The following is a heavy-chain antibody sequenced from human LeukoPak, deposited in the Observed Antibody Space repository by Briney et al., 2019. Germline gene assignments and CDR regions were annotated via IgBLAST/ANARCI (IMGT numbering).Heavy chain of an antibody. Sequence: SETLSLTCTVSGGSISSYYWSWIRQPPGKGLEWIGYIYTSGSTNYNPSLKSRVTISVDTSKNQFSLKLSSVTAADTAVYYCARHGVSGCDSHLYFDYWGQGTLVTVSS. CDR1: GGSISSYY. CDR2: IYTSGST. CDR3: ARHGVSGCDSHLYFDY. D-gene: IGHD5-12*01. V-gene: IGHV4-4*09. J-gene: IGHJ4*02.